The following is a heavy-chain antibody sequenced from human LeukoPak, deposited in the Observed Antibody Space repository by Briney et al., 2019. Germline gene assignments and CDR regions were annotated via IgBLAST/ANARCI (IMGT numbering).Heavy chain of an antibody. Sequence: SGPTLVNPTQTLTLTCTFSGFSLSTRGVGVGWIRQPPGKALEWLALIYWDDDKRYSPSLKSRLTITKDTSKNQVVPTMTNMDPVDTATYYCAHLYGDYVPFDYWGQGTLVTVSS. CDR3: AHLYGDYVPFDY. CDR1: GFSLSTRGVG. V-gene: IGHV2-5*02. D-gene: IGHD4-17*01. J-gene: IGHJ4*02. CDR2: IYWDDDK.